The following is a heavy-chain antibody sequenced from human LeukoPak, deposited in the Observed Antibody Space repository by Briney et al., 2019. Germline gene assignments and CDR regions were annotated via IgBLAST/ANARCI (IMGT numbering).Heavy chain of an antibody. D-gene: IGHD2-15*01. CDR1: GGSFSGYY. Sequence: SETLSLTCAVYGGSFSGYYWSWIRQPPGKGLEWIGEINHSGSTNYNPSLKSRVTISVDTSKNQFSLKLSSVTAADTAVYYCARVRPGYCSGGSCYPRRYWFDPWGQGTLVTVSS. J-gene: IGHJ5*02. CDR3: ARVRPGYCSGGSCYPRRYWFDP. V-gene: IGHV4-34*01. CDR2: INHSGST.